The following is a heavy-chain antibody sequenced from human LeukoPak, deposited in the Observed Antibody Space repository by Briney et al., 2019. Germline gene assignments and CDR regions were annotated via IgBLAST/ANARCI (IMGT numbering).Heavy chain of an antibody. D-gene: IGHD1-26*01. V-gene: IGHV3-74*01. CDR2: INTDGSST. Sequence: GGSLRLSCAASGFIFSSYWMHWVRHAPGKGLAWVSRINTDGSSTYYADSVKGRFTISRDNSKNTLYLQMNSLRAEDTAVYYCAKVGTPSGSYYFDYWGQGTLVTVSS. CDR1: GFIFSSYW. CDR3: AKVGTPSGSYYFDY. J-gene: IGHJ4*02.